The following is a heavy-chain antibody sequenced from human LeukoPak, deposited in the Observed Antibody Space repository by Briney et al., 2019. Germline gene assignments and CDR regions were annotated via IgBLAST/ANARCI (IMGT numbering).Heavy chain of an antibody. CDR3: ARADWDTAMIDY. CDR1: GFTFSSYW. CDR2: ISSSSSYI. Sequence: GGSLRLSCAASGFTFSSYWMSWVRQAPGKGLEWVSSISSSSSYIYYADSVKGRFTISRDNAKNSLYLQMNSLRAEDTAVYYCARADWDTAMIDYWGQGTLVTVSS. D-gene: IGHD5-18*01. J-gene: IGHJ4*02. V-gene: IGHV3-21*01.